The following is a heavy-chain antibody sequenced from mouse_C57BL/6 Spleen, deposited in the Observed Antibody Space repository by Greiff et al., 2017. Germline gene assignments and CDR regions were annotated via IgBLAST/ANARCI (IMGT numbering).Heavy chain of an antibody. CDR3: ATGGTRAWFAY. V-gene: IGHV5-12*01. CDR1: GFTFSDYY. CDR2: ISNGGGST. D-gene: IGHD2-14*01. Sequence: EVKLQESGGGLVQPGGSLKLSCAASGFTFSDYYMYWVRQTPEKRLEWVAYISNGGGSTYYPDTVKGRFTISRDNAKNTLYLQMSRLKSEDTAMYYCATGGTRAWFAYWGQGTLVTVSA. J-gene: IGHJ3*01.